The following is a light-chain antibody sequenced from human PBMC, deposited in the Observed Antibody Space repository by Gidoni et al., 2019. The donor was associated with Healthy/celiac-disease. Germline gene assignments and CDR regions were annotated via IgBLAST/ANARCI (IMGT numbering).Light chain of an antibody. Sequence: QSALTQPASVSGSPGQSITISCNGTSSDVGGYNYVSWYQQHPGKAPKLMIYDVSKRPSGVSTRFSGSKSGNTASLTISGLQAEDEADYYCSSYTSSSTYVFGTGTKVTVL. V-gene: IGLV2-14*01. J-gene: IGLJ1*01. CDR1: SSDVGGYNY. CDR3: SSYTSSSTYV. CDR2: DVS.